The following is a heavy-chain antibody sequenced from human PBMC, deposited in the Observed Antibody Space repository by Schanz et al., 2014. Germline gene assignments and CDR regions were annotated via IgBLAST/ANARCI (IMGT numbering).Heavy chain of an antibody. V-gene: IGHV3-7*01. CDR3: ARGRVLES. J-gene: IGHJ5*02. D-gene: IGHD1-1*01. Sequence: EVQLVESGGDLVQPGGSLRLSCAASGFTFSSYAMSWVRQAPGKGLEWVANIKKDGSEKYYVDSVKGRFTISRDNAKNSLFLQMNSLRPEDTAVYYCARGRVLESWGQGTLVTVSS. CDR2: IKKDGSEK. CDR1: GFTFSSYA.